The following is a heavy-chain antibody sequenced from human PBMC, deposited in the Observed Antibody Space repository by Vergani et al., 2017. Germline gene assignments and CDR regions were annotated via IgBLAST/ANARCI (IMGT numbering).Heavy chain of an antibody. CDR2: ISGSGGST. CDR3: AKISRGSYGYFSYFDY. J-gene: IGHJ4*02. V-gene: IGHV3-23*01. CDR1: GFTFSSYA. Sequence: EVQLLESGGGLVQPGGSLRLSCAASGFTFSSYAMSWVRQAPGKGLEWVSAISGSGGSTYYADSVKGRFTSSRDNSKNTLYLQMNSLRAEDTAVYYCAKISRGSYGYFSYFDYWGQGTLVTVSS. D-gene: IGHD5-18*01.